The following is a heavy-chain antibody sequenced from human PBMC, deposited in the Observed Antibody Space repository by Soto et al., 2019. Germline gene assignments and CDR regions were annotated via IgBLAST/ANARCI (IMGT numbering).Heavy chain of an antibody. Sequence: GASVKVSCKASGYTFTGYYMHWVRQAPGQGLEWMGWINPNSGGTNYAQKFQGWVTMTRDTSISTAYMELSRLRSDDTAVYYCARRNGDCSSTSCYGSAFEIWGYGTMVTL. J-gene: IGHJ3*02. CDR3: ARRNGDCSSTSCYGSAFEI. CDR1: GYTFTGYY. V-gene: IGHV1-2*04. D-gene: IGHD2-2*03. CDR2: INPNSGGT.